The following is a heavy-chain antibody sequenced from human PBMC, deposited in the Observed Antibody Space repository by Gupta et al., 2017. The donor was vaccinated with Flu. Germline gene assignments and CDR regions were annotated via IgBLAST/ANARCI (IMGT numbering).Heavy chain of an antibody. J-gene: IGHJ2*01. CDR1: GDAFSKYA. V-gene: IGHV1-69*01. Sequence: QVHLVLSGAEVQKPGSSVKVSCTASGDAFSKYALNWVRQAPGQGLEWMGGIIPLFRSPNYAQKFQRRVTLTADESTSTAYMELTSLTSDDTAIYYCARPSSSSCYFDLWGRCTLVTVSS. D-gene: IGHD6-6*01. CDR2: IIPLFRSP. CDR3: ARPSSSSCYFDL.